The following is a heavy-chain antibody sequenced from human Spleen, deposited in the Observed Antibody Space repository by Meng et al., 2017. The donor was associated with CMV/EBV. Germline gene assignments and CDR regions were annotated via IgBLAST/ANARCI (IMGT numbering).Heavy chain of an antibody. V-gene: IGHV3-30*02. CDR2: IRYDGSNK. CDR1: GFTFSSYG. J-gene: IGHJ3*02. Sequence: SGFTFSSYGMHWVRQAPGKGLEWVAFIRYDGSNKYYADSVKGRFTISRDNSKNTLYLQMNSLRAEDTAVYYCAKERSSWYVNDAFDIWGQGTMVTVSS. D-gene: IGHD6-13*01. CDR3: AKERSSWYVNDAFDI.